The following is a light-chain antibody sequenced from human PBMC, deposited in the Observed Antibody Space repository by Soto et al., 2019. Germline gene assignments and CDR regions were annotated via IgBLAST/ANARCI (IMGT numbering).Light chain of an antibody. V-gene: IGLV2-14*01. CDR1: SSDIGFYYS. CDR2: EVS. Sequence: QSALTQPASVSGSPGQSITISCTGTSSDIGFYYSVSWYQHHPGKAPKLMIYEVSNRPSGVSDRFSGSKSGNTASLTISGLQAEDEADYYCSSYTSSSTLGFGGGTKLTVL. J-gene: IGLJ3*02. CDR3: SSYTSSSTLG.